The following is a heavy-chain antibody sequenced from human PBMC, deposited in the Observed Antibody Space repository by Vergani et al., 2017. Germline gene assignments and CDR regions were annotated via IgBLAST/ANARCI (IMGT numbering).Heavy chain of an antibody. D-gene: IGHD6-13*01. J-gene: IGHJ5*02. CDR3: AISRQQLVRGYNWFDP. CDR1: GYSISSGYY. V-gene: IGHV4-38-2*01. CDR2: IYHSGST. Sequence: QVQLQESGPGLVKPSETLSLTCAVSGYSISSGYYWGWIRQPPGKGLEWIGSIYHSGSTYYNPSLKSRVTISVDTSKNQLSLKLSSVTAADTAVYYCAISRQQLVRGYNWFDPWGQGTLVTVSS.